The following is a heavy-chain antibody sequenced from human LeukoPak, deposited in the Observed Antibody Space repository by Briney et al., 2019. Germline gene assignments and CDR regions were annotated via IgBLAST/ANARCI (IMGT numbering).Heavy chain of an antibody. J-gene: IGHJ3*02. D-gene: IGHD6-19*01. CDR3: ARNSRGSAFDI. V-gene: IGHV4-59*01. Sequence: SETLSLTCTVSGGSISSYYWSWIRQPPGKGLEWIGYIYYSGSTNYNPSLKSRVTISVDTSKNQFSLKLSSVTAADTAVYYCARNSRGSAFDIWGQGTMVTVSS. CDR2: IYYSGST. CDR1: GGSISSYY.